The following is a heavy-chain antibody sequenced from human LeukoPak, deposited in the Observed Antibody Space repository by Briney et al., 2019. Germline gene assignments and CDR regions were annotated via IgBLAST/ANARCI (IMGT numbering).Heavy chain of an antibody. D-gene: IGHD4-23*01. CDR1: GFTFSSYW. J-gene: IGHJ5*02. Sequence: GGSLRLSCAASGFTFSSYWLHWVRQAPGKGLVGVSCFNTDGSSTSYADSVKGRFTISRDNAKNTVYLQMNSLRAEDTAVYYCARLSTVITWGQGTLVTVSS. V-gene: IGHV3-74*01. CDR2: FNTDGSST. CDR3: ARLSTVIT.